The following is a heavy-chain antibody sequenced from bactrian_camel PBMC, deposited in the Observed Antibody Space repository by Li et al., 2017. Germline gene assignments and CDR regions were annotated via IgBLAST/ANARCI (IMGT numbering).Heavy chain of an antibody. CDR1: GYTDVGDC. CDR2: IYGDAGRT. Sequence: HVQLVESGGGSVQAGGSLTLACSVSGYTDVGDCMAWFRQIPGNEREGLATIYGDAGRTDYADSVKGRFTISQDGANNTVYLQMDSLKPEDTATYYCAATRGPLLVRYVHEEGRYNYWGQGTQVTVS. J-gene: IGHJ4*01. D-gene: IGHD1*01. V-gene: IGHV3-3*01. CDR3: AATRGPLLVRYVHEEGRYNY.